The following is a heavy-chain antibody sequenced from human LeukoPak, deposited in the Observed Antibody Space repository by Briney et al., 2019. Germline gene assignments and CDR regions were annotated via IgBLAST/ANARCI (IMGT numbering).Heavy chain of an antibody. CDR1: GGSFSGYY. V-gene: IGHV4-34*01. J-gene: IGHJ6*03. Sequence: SETLSLTCAVYGGSFSGYYWSWIRQPPGKGLEWIGEINHSGSTNYNPSLKSRVTISVDTSKNQFSLKLSSVTAADTAVYYCARWGRGIYSGYEHYYYYYMDVWGKGTPVTVSS. CDR2: INHSGST. CDR3: ARWGRGIYSGYEHYYYYYMDV. D-gene: IGHD5-12*01.